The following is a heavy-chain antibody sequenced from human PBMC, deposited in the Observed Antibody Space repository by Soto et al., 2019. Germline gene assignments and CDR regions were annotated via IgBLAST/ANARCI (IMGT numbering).Heavy chain of an antibody. CDR1: GFTFSSYA. D-gene: IGHD3-9*01. CDR3: ANILTGSYGPDGFDY. V-gene: IGHV3-23*01. CDR2: ISGSGGST. J-gene: IGHJ4*02. Sequence: GESLKISCAASGFTFSSYAMSWVRQAPGKGLEWVSAISGSGGSTYYADSVKGRFTTSRDNSKNTLYLQMNSLRAEDTAVYYCANILTGSYGPDGFDYWGQGTLVTVSS.